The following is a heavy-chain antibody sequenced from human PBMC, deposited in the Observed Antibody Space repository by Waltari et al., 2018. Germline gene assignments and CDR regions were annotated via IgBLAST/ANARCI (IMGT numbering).Heavy chain of an antibody. CDR2: IYHSGST. Sequence: QVQLQESGPGLVKPSETLSLTCAVSGYSIRSGYYWGWLRQPPGQGLEWIGSIYHSGSTYYNPSLKSRVTISVDTSKNQFSLKLSSVTAADTAVYYCAGWFFNGVVIPFDYWGQGTLVTVSS. CDR1: GYSIRSGYY. V-gene: IGHV4-38-2*01. D-gene: IGHD3-3*01. J-gene: IGHJ4*02. CDR3: AGWFFNGVVIPFDY.